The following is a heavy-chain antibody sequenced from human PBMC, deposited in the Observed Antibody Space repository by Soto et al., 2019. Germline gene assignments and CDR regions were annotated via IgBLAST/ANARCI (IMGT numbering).Heavy chain of an antibody. CDR2: IYYSGST. CDR1: GGAMSRNY. Sequence: SETLSLTCTVSGGAMSRNYWSWIRQPPGKGLEWIGYIYYSGSTSYNPSLKSRVAMSVDTSNNQFSLKLNSVTAADTAVYYCARGGWYNDYWGQGTLDTVSS. D-gene: IGHD6-19*01. CDR3: ARGGWYNDY. J-gene: IGHJ4*02. V-gene: IGHV4-59*01.